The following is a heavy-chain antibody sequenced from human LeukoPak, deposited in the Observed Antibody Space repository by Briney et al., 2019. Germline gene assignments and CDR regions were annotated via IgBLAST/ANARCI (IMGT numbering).Heavy chain of an antibody. CDR1: GGSISSSDHF. Sequence: SETLSLTCTVSGGSISSSDHFWSWFRQPPGKGLEWIGYSYLSGSTYYNPSLKSRVTISVDASKNQFSLNLSSVTAADTAVYYCARDPRYYDFVSGYYYYYMDVWGKGTTVTVSS. D-gene: IGHD3-3*01. J-gene: IGHJ6*03. CDR2: SYLSGST. V-gene: IGHV4-30-4*08. CDR3: ARDPRYYDFVSGYYYYYMDV.